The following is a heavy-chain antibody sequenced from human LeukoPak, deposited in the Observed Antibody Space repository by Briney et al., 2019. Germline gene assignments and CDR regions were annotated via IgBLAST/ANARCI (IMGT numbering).Heavy chain of an antibody. CDR2: ISGSGGST. CDR1: GFSFSSYA. Sequence: PGGSLRLSCAASGFSFSSYAMNWVRQAPGKGLDWVSAISGSGGSTYYADSVKGRFTISRDNSKNTLYLQMNSLRAEDTAVYYCAKALRKYLGDFDYWGQGTLVSVSS. V-gene: IGHV3-23*01. CDR3: AKALRKYLGDFDY. J-gene: IGHJ4*02. D-gene: IGHD2-2*02.